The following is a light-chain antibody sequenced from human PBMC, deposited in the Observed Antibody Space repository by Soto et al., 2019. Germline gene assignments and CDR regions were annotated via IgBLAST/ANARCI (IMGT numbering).Light chain of an antibody. CDR2: GDS. CDR3: QSYDSSLRGWV. Sequence: QSVLTQPPSVSGAPGQRVTISCTGSSSNIGANYDVHWYQHLPGTAPRLLISGDSNRPSGVPERFSGSKSGTSASLGITGLQAEDEADYSCQSYDSSLRGWVFGGGTKLTVL. V-gene: IGLV1-40*01. CDR1: SSNIGANYD. J-gene: IGLJ3*02.